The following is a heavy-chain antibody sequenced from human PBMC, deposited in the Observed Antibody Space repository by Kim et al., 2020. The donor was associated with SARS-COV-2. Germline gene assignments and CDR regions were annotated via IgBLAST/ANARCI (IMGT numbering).Heavy chain of an antibody. D-gene: IGHD3-9*01. Sequence: SVKVSCKASGGTFSSYTISWVRQAPGQGLEWMGRIIPILGIANYAQKFQGRVTITADKSTSTAYMELSSLRSEDTAVYYCARGPPQNYDILTDWYFDLWGRGTLVTVSS. V-gene: IGHV1-69*02. CDR2: IIPILGIA. J-gene: IGHJ2*01. CDR1: GGTFSSYT. CDR3: ARGPPQNYDILTDWYFDL.